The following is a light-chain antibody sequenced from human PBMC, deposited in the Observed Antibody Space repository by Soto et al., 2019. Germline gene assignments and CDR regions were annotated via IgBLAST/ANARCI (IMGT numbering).Light chain of an antibody. V-gene: IGKV1-5*01. CDR2: DAS. CDR1: QTISYW. CDR3: QHYNSYSEA. Sequence: DIQMTQYTSTLSASVGDRVTITCRASQTISYWLAWYQQKPGKAPKLLIYDASSLHSGVPSRFSGSGSGTEFTLTISSLQPDDFATYYCQHYNSYSEAFGQGTKV. J-gene: IGKJ1*01.